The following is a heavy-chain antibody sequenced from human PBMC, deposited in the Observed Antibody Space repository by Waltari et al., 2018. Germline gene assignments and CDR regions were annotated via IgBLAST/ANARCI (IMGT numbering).Heavy chain of an antibody. CDR1: GFTFSSYS. CDR2: ISSSSSYI. J-gene: IGHJ4*02. D-gene: IGHD2-21*02. CDR3: ARLCGGDCYHFDY. Sequence: EVQLVESGGGLVKPGGSLRLSCAASGFTFSSYSMKWVRQAPGKGLEWVSSISSSSSYIYYADSVKGRFTISRDNAKNSLYLQMNSLRAEDTAVYYCARLCGGDCYHFDYWGQGTLVTVSS. V-gene: IGHV3-21*01.